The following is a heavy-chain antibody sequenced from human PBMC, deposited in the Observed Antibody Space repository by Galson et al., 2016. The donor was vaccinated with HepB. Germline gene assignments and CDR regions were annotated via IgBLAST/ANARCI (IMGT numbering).Heavy chain of an antibody. CDR1: GGSISSSSYY. CDR3: ARQKLYSSSWYILDWFDP. V-gene: IGHV4-39*01. CDR2: IYYSGST. J-gene: IGHJ5*02. Sequence: ETLSLTCTVSGGSISSSSYYWGWIRQPPGKGLEWIGRIYYSGSTFYNPSLKSRVTISVDTSKNQFSLKLSSVTAADTAVYYCARQKLYSSSWYILDWFDPWGQGTLVTVSS. D-gene: IGHD6-13*01.